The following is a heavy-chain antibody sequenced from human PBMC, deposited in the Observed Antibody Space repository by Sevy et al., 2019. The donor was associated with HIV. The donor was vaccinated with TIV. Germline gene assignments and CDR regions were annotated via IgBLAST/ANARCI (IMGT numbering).Heavy chain of an antibody. V-gene: IGHV4-34*01. CDR2: INHSGST. D-gene: IGHD3-10*01. Sequence: SQTLSLTCAVYGGSFSGYYWSWIRQPPGKGLEWIGEINHSGSTNYNPSLKSRVTISVDTSKHQFSLQLSSVTAADTAVYYCAGVSSITMVRGILDPWGQGTLVTVSS. J-gene: IGHJ5*02. CDR3: AGVSSITMVRGILDP. CDR1: GGSFSGYY.